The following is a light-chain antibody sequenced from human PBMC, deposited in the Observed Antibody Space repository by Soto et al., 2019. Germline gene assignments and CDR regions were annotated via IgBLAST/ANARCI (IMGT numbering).Light chain of an antibody. CDR1: QSISNR. V-gene: IGKV1-5*01. CDR3: QQYKSNSYT. CDR2: DAS. J-gene: IGKJ2*01. Sequence: DAQMTQSPSTLSAAVGDRVTITCRASQSISNRLAWYQQKPGQVPTLLIYDASSLESGVPSRISGSGSGTEFTLTLSSLQSDDLATYYCQQYKSNSYTFGQGTKLEIK.